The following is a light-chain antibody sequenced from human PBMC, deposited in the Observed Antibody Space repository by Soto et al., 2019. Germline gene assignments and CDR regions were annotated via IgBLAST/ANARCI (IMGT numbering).Light chain of an antibody. CDR3: EAWDDSLSGL. V-gene: IGLV1-47*01. CDR2: RNN. Sequence: QSVLTQPPSASGTPGQRVTISCSGSSSNIGSNHVYWYQQLPGTAPKLLIYRNNQRPSGVPDRFSGSKSGTSASLAISGLRSEDEADYYCEAWDDSLSGLFGTGTKVTVL. CDR1: SSNIGSNH. J-gene: IGLJ1*01.